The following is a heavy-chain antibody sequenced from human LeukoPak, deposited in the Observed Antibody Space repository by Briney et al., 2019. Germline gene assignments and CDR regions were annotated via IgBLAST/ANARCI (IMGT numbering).Heavy chain of an antibody. CDR1: GGSFSGYY. CDR2: INHSGST. CDR3: ARRGPRRYYFDY. J-gene: IGHJ4*02. V-gene: IGHV4-34*01. Sequence: SSETLSLTCAVYGGSFSGYYWSWIRQPPGKGLEWIGEINHSGSTNCKPSVKSRVTISVDTSKNQFSLKLSSVTAADTAVYYCARRGPRRYYFDYWGQGTLVTVSS. D-gene: IGHD2-21*01.